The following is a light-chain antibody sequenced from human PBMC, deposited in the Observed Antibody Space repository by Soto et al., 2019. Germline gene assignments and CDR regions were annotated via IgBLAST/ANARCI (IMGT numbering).Light chain of an antibody. CDR2: SNN. CDR3: AAWDDSLNGHV. Sequence: QSVLTQPPSASGTPGQRVTISCSGSSSNIGSNTVNWYQQLPGTAPKLLIYSNNQRPSGVPDRFSGSKSGTSASLAISGLQSEDEADYYCAAWDDSLNGHVFGTGTKPHRP. J-gene: IGLJ1*01. V-gene: IGLV1-44*01. CDR1: SSNIGSNT.